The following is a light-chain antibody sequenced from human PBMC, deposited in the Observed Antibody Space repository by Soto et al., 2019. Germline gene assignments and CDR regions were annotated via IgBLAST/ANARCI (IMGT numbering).Light chain of an antibody. CDR3: QQCHATPLT. J-gene: IGKJ5*01. CDR2: GAK. CDR1: QAISNY. Sequence: DIQMTQSPSFLSASVGDRVTITCRASQAISNYLNWYQQKPGKATNLLSVGAKNLQSGVPSRFSGSGYGTDLTLTITTLQPEDVGIYYCQQCHATPLTFGQGTRLEIK. V-gene: IGKV1-39*01.